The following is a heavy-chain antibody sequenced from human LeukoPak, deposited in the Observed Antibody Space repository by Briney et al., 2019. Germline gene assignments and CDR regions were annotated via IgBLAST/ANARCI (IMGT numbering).Heavy chain of an antibody. J-gene: IGHJ4*02. V-gene: IGHV2-5*02. CDR3: AQLTYYYGSGTPPYDY. D-gene: IGHD3-10*01. CDR1: GFSLSTSGVG. CDR2: IYWDDDK. Sequence: SGPTLVKPTQTLTLTCTFSGFSLSTSGVGVGWIRQPPGKALEWLALIYWDDDKRYSPSLKSRLTITKDTSKNQVVLTMTNMDPVDTATYYCAQLTYYYGSGTPPYDYWGQGTLVTVSS.